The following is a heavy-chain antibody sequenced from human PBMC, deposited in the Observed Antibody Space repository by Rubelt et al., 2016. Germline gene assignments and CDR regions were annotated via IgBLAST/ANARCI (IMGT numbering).Heavy chain of an antibody. CDR1: GGSISSGGYS. D-gene: IGHD1-14*01. J-gene: IGHJ4*02. Sequence: QVQLQESGPGLVKPSQTLSLTCAVSGGSISSGGYSWSWIRQPPGKGLEWIGYIYYSGSTYFNSSLKSRVTISLDTSKNQFSPKLSSLTAADTAVYYCAASTARLTTDFDYWGQGTLVTVSS. CDR3: AASTARLTTDFDY. V-gene: IGHV4-30-4*07. CDR2: IYYSGST.